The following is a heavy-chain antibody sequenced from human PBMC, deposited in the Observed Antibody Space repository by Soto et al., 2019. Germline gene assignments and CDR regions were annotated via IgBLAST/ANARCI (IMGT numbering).Heavy chain of an antibody. J-gene: IGHJ3*02. V-gene: IGHV5-51*01. D-gene: IGHD2-2*01. Sequence: PGESLKISCKGSGYSFTSYWIGWVRQMPGKGLEWMGIIYPGDSDTRYSPSFQGQVTISADKSISTAYLQWSSLKASDTAMYYFARLEGDCSSTSCPGAAFDIWGQGTMVTVSS. CDR1: GYSFTSYW. CDR3: ARLEGDCSSTSCPGAAFDI. CDR2: IYPGDSDT.